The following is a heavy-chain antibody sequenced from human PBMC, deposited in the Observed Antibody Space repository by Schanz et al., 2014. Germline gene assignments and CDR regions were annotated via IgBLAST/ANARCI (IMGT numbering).Heavy chain of an antibody. J-gene: IGHJ4*02. D-gene: IGHD2-2*03. CDR1: GFIVSSTY. CDR3: ARALRHGYCNVVGCQYGGGFDI. Sequence: EVQLVESGGGLVRPGGSLRLSCAASGFIVSSTYMTWVRQAPGKGLEWISYISFSGNTIYYADSVKGRFTISRDSSSNTLYLQVNSLRPEDTAVYYCARALRHGYCNVVGCQYGGGFDIWGQGTLVIVSS. V-gene: IGHV3-48*01. CDR2: ISFSGNTI.